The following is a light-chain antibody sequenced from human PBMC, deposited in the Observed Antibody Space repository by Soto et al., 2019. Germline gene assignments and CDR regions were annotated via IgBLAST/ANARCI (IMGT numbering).Light chain of an antibody. Sequence: DIVLTQSPATLSLSPGASATLSCTTNQPIDTYVAWYQQKRGLPPRLLIYDASNRAIGIPARFSGRGSGTYFSLTISILEPEDFAVYYCQQRGSWPPTFGRGTRLEI. V-gene: IGKV3-11*01. CDR3: QQRGSWPPT. CDR1: QPIDTY. J-gene: IGKJ5*01. CDR2: DAS.